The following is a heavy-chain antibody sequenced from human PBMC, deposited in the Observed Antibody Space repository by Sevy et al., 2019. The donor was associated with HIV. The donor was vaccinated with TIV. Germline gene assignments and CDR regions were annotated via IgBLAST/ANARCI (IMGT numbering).Heavy chain of an antibody. Sequence: ASVKVSCKASGYMFTNYDIHWVRQATGQGLEWLGWINPNSGNTAYAQKFQGRVTMIRNTSISTAYLELSSLRSDDTAVYYCARVWEERWLQPDHAFDIWGQGTMVTVSS. CDR2: INPNSGNT. CDR1: GYMFTNYD. V-gene: IGHV1-8*02. D-gene: IGHD5-12*01. J-gene: IGHJ3*02. CDR3: ARVWEERWLQPDHAFDI.